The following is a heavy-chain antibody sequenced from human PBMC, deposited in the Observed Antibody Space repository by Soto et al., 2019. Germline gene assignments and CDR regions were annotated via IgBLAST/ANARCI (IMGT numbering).Heavy chain of an antibody. J-gene: IGHJ4*02. Sequence: QVQLQESGPGLVKPSQTLSLTCTVSGGSISSGGYYWSWMRQHPGKVLEWIGYIYYRGSTYYNPSLKSRVTLSVEPPKNQFYLRLSSVTGADTAVYYCARGSYCDSSGYYDYWGQGTLVTVSS. D-gene: IGHD3-22*01. V-gene: IGHV4-31*03. CDR1: GGSISSGGYY. CDR2: IYYRGST. CDR3: ARGSYCDSSGYYDY.